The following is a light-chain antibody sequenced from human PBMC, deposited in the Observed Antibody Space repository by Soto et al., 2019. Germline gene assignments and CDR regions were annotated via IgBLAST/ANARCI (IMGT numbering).Light chain of an antibody. CDR1: QNVGSY. J-gene: IGKJ4*01. CDR2: DAS. V-gene: IGKV3-11*01. CDR3: QQRSNWPSLT. Sequence: EIVLIQSPATLSLSPGERATLSCRASQNVGSYLAWYQHKPGQAPRLLISDASNRATGIPARFSGSGSETDFTLTISSLEPEDSAVYYCQQRSNWPSLTFGGGTMVDI.